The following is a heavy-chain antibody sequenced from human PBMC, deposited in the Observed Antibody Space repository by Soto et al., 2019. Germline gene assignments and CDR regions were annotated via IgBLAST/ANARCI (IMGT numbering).Heavy chain of an antibody. CDR2: ISDDGDNK. Sequence: QVQLVESGGGVVQPGRSLRLSCAASGFTLTNYAMHWVRQAPGKGLEWLAVISDDGDNKYYADSVKGRFTISRDNSNKAFYLHMNSLRPEETAVYYCARDRYSSSTLFDYWGQGTLVTVSS. D-gene: IGHD6-6*01. V-gene: IGHV3-30-3*01. CDR1: GFTLTNYA. CDR3: ARDRYSSSTLFDY. J-gene: IGHJ4*02.